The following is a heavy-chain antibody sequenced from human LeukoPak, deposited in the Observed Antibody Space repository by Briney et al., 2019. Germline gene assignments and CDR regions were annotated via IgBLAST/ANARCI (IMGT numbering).Heavy chain of an antibody. D-gene: IGHD3-22*01. CDR3: ARIFNYYDSSGYYYRNGWFDP. J-gene: IGHJ5*02. CDR1: GYTFTGYY. Sequence: GASVKVSCKASGYTFTGYYMHWVRQAPGQGLEWMGWINPNSGGTNYAQKFQGRVTMTRDTSISTAYMELSRLRSDDTAVYYCARIFNYYDSSGYYYRNGWFDPWGQGTLVTVSS. V-gene: IGHV1-2*02. CDR2: INPNSGGT.